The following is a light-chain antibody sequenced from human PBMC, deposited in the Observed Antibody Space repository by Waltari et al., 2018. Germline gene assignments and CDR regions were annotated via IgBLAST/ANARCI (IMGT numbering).Light chain of an antibody. CDR2: WAS. CDR1: RNVLSTSNNKNL. Sequence: DIVMTQSPDSLAVSLGERATINCKSSRNVLSTSNNKNLLGWYKQKPGQPPKLLIHWASTRESGVPDRFSGSGSGTDFTLTISSLQAEDVAVYYCQQYYSNPLTFGGGTKVEIK. CDR3: QQYYSNPLT. J-gene: IGKJ4*01. V-gene: IGKV4-1*01.